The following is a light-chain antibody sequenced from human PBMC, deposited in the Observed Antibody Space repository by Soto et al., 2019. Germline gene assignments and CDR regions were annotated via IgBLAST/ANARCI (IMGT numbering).Light chain of an antibody. Sequence: QAVVTQPPSVSGAPGQRVTISCTGSSSNIGAGFDVHWYQHLPGTAPKLLIFGNTNRPSGVPDRFSASKSGTSASLAITGLQAEDEADYYCQSYDRSLTGGVFGGGTQLTVL. J-gene: IGLJ3*02. V-gene: IGLV1-40*01. CDR1: SSNIGAGFD. CDR3: QSYDRSLTGGV. CDR2: GNT.